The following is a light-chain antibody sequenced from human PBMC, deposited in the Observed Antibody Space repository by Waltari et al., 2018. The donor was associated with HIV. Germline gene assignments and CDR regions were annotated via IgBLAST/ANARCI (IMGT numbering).Light chain of an antibody. J-gene: IGLJ3*02. CDR3: SSWDDRLNGQGV. CDR2: NDN. Sequence: QSVLTQPPSASGTPGQRVTISCSGTRSNIGSNTVNWYQRLPGTAPKLLIYNDNGRPSGVPGRFSGSRSGASASLAISGLQPEDEADYYCSSWDDRLNGQGVFGGGTKLTVL. CDR1: RSNIGSNT. V-gene: IGLV1-44*01.